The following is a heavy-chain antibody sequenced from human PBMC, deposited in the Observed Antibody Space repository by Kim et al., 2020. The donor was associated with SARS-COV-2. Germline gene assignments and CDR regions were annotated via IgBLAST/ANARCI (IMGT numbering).Heavy chain of an antibody. J-gene: IGHJ1*01. CDR3: AALGWELLRHFHH. CDR1: GFTFSSYA. V-gene: IGHV3-30*04. Sequence: GGSLRLSCAASGFTFSSYAMHWVRQAPGKGLEWVAVISYDGSNKYYADSVKGRFTISRDNSKNTLYLQMNSLRAEDTAVYYCAALGWELLRHFHHLGQ. CDR2: ISYDGSNK. D-gene: IGHD1-26*01.